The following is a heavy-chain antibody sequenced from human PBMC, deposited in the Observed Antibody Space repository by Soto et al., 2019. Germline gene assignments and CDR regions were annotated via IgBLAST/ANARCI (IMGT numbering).Heavy chain of an antibody. D-gene: IGHD3-22*01. Sequence: SETLSLTCTVSGGPLSPYFWSWIRQPAGKGLEWLGRIYYTGSTTYNAPLKSRVSLSLDTARNRISLTLRSVTAADTAVYYCAREGGYFDRSGYGVYHYYGVDVWGRGTTVTVSS. CDR2: IYYTGST. CDR3: AREGGYFDRSGYGVYHYYGVDV. J-gene: IGHJ6*02. CDR1: GGPLSPYF. V-gene: IGHV4-4*07.